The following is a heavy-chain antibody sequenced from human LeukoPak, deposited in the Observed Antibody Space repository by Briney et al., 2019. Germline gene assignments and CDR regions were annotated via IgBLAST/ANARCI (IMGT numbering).Heavy chain of an antibody. CDR3: ARDTRFRDYGGNYYYYGMDV. V-gene: IGHV3-48*01. D-gene: IGHD4-23*01. CDR1: GFSFSSYS. CDR2: ISSSSSSI. Sequence: GGSLRLSCAASGFSFSSYSMNWVRQAPGKGLDWVSYISSSSSSIYYADSVKGRFTISRDNAKNSLYLQMNSLRAEDTAVYYCARDTRFRDYGGNYYYYGMDVWGQGTTVTVSS. J-gene: IGHJ6*02.